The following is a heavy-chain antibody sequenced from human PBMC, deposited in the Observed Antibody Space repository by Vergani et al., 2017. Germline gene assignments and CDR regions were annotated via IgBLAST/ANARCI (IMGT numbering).Heavy chain of an antibody. CDR1: GGSFSGHY. V-gene: IGHV4-34*01. CDR2: TTHTGSS. D-gene: IGHD3-9*01. J-gene: IGHJ4*02. CDR3: ARRSGIVYDIFSGTQYFFDF. Sequence: QVQLQQWGAGLLKPSETLSLTCVVSGGSFSGHYWTWIRQPPEKGLEWIGETTHTGSSSLSPSLETRVTISADTSKNHFSLRLTSVTVADTAVYYCARRSGIVYDIFSGTQYFFDFWGQGTLVTVSS.